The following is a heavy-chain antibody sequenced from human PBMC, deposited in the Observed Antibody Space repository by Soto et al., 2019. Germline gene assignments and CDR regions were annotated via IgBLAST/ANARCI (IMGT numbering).Heavy chain of an antibody. CDR2: IIPILGIA. V-gene: IGHV1-69*02. J-gene: IGHJ4*02. CDR3: ARVFPQASTFAPHFDY. D-gene: IGHD3-3*01. Sequence: GASVKVSCKASGGTFSSYTISWVRQAPGQGLEWMGRIIPILGIANYAQKFQGRVTITADKSTSTAYMELSSLRSEDTAVYYCARVFPQASTFAPHFDYWGQGTLVTVSS. CDR1: GGTFSSYT.